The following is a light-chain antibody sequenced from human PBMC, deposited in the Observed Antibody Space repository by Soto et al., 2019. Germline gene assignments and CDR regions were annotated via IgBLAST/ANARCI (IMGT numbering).Light chain of an antibody. V-gene: IGLV2-14*01. CDR2: EVS. CDR1: SSDVGTSHY. CDR3: SSFTSSTVYV. J-gene: IGLJ1*01. Sequence: QSVLTQPASVSGSPGQSVTISCTGASSDVGTSHYVSWYQQHPGKAPKLIIYEVSDRPSGVSNRFSGSKSGNTASLTISGLQSEDEADYYCSSFTSSTVYVFGTGTKLTVL.